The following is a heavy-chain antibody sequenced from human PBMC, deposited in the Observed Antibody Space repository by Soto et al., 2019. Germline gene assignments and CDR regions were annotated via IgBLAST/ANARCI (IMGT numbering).Heavy chain of an antibody. V-gene: IGHV3-21*01. CDR3: ARAVRGSSSWYFDY. CDR2: ISSSSDYI. CDR1: GFTFTSYT. J-gene: IGHJ4*02. D-gene: IGHD6-13*01. Sequence: GGSLRLSCAASGFTFTSYTMNWVRQAPGKGLEWVSSISSSSDYIYYADSMKGRVTISRDNSKNTLYLQMNSLRAEDTAVYYCARAVRGSSSWYFDYWGQGTLVTVSS.